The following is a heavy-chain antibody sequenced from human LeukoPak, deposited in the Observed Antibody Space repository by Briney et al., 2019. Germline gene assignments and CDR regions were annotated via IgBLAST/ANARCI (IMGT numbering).Heavy chain of an antibody. CDR1: GYNFTSYG. CDR3: ARTDYYDSSGYYLDYYYGMDV. D-gene: IGHD3-22*01. J-gene: IGHJ6*02. V-gene: IGHV5-51*01. CDR2: IYPCDSDT. Sequence: GGALHISGKCSGYNFTSYGIGWVRPMPGKGLEGMGIIYPCDSDTRYSPSFQGQVTISADKSNSTAYLQWSSLKASDTAMYYCARTDYYDSSGYYLDYYYGMDVWGQGTTVTVSS.